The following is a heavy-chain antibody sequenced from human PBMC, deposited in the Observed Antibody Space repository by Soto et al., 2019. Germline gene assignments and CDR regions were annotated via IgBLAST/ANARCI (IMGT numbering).Heavy chain of an antibody. CDR1: GGAISGYF. V-gene: IGHV4-59*01. CDR2: VYYTGTT. Sequence: SLTCTVCGGAISGYFYIWVRQPPGKGLEWIGSVYYTGTTDYNPSLKSRVTISVDTSKTQFSLNLRSVTASDTAVYYFARDLAEAPRSSDY. D-gene: IGHD6-13*01. J-gene: IGHJ4*01. CDR3: ARDLAEAPRSSDY.